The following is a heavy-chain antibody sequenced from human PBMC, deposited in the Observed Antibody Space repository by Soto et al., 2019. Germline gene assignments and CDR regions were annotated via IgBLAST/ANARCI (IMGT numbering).Heavy chain of an antibody. Sequence: QVQLVESGGGVVQPGRSLRLSCAASGFTFSTYGMHWVRQAPGKGLEWVALVWYAGGNTYYADSLKGRFTISRDNSKNTLYLKSNSLRAEDTAVYYCARGGTGMAPPHFDCWGQGTLVTVSS. CDR3: ARGGTGMAPPHFDC. CDR2: VWYAGGNT. V-gene: IGHV3-33*01. J-gene: IGHJ4*02. CDR1: GFTFSTYG. D-gene: IGHD5-18*01.